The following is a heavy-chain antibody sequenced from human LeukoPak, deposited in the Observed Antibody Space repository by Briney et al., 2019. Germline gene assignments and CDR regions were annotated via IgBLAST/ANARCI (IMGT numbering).Heavy chain of an antibody. D-gene: IGHD5-24*01. V-gene: IGHV3-30*03. J-gene: IGHJ4*02. Sequence: GGSLRLSCAASGFSFSSYGMHWVRQAPGKGLEWVAVISYDGRNKYYADSVKGRFTISRDTSKNTLYLQMNSLRAEDTAVYYCASEDGHNPNLDFDYWGQGTLVTVSS. CDR3: ASEDGHNPNLDFDY. CDR1: GFSFSSYG. CDR2: ISYDGRNK.